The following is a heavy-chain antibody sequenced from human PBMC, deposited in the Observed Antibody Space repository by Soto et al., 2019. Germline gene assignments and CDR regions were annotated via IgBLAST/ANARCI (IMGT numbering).Heavy chain of an antibody. V-gene: IGHV4-34*01. D-gene: IGHD6-13*01. CDR3: ARRRTGSSSWFDDAFDI. CDR1: GGSFSGYY. CDR2: INHSEST. Sequence: SETLSLTCAVYGGSFSGYYWSWIRQPPGKGLEWIGEINHSESTNYNPSLKSRLTISVDTSKNKFSLKLSSVTAADTAVYYCARRRTGSSSWFDDAFDIWGQGTMVTVSS. J-gene: IGHJ3*02.